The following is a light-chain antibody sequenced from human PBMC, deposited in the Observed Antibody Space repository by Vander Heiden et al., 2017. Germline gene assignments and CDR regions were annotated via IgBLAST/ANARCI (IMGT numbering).Light chain of an antibody. J-gene: IGLJ2*01. V-gene: IGLV1-44*01. CDR3: ASWDDSLEGVI. Sequence: QSVLTQPPSASGTPGQRVTISCSGSFSNIASNAVNWYQQFPGTAPKLLIYSNNERPSGVPNRFSGSKSGTSASLAISGLQSDDEADYYCASWDDSLEGVIYGGGTKLTVL. CDR1: FSNIASNA. CDR2: SNN.